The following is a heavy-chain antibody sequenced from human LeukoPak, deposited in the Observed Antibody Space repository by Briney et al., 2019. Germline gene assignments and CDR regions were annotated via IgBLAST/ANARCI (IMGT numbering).Heavy chain of an antibody. CDR1: GFTFSNFG. CDR2: IRYDGSNK. J-gene: IGHJ4*02. V-gene: IGHV3-30*02. CDR3: APRVVVITAPFDY. D-gene: IGHD2-21*01. Sequence: GGSLRLSCAASGFTFSNFGMHWVRQAPGKGLEWVAFIRYDGSNKFYVDSVKGRFTISRDNSKNTLYLQMNSLRSEDTAVYYCAPRVVVITAPFDYWGQGTLVTVSS.